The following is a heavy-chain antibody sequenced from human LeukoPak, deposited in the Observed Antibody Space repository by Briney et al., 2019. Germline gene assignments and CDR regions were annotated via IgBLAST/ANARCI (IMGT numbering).Heavy chain of an antibody. D-gene: IGHD2-2*02. CDR3: ARAESNTRLFDP. Sequence: PSETLSLTCTVSGGSISSGGYYWSWIRQHPGKGLEWIGYIYYSGSTYYNPSLKSRVTVSVDTSKNQFSLKLSSVTAADSAVYYCARAESNTRLFDPWGQGTLVTVSS. CDR2: IYYSGST. CDR1: GGSISSGGYY. J-gene: IGHJ5*02. V-gene: IGHV4-31*03.